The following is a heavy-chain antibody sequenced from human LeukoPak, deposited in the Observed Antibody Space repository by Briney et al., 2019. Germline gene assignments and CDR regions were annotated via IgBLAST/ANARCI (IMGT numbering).Heavy chain of an antibody. CDR2: ISAYNGNT. J-gene: IGHJ4*02. V-gene: IGHV1-18*01. CDR3: ARVASGIVVVNPFDY. CDR1: GYTFTSYG. Sequence: ASEKVSCKASGYTFTSYGISWVRQAPGQGLEWMGWISAYNGNTNYAQKLQGRVTMTTDTSTSTAYMELRSLRSDDTAVYYCARVASGIVVVNPFDYWGQGTLVTVSS. D-gene: IGHD3-22*01.